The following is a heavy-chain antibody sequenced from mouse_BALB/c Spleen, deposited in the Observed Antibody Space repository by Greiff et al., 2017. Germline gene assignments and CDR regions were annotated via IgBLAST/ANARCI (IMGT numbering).Heavy chain of an antibody. J-gene: IGHJ4*01. Sequence: EVKLVESGGGLVKPGGSLKLSCAASGFTFSSYAMSWVRQSPEKRLEWVAEISSGGSYTYYPDTVTGRFTISRDNAQNTLYLEMSSLRSEDTAMYYCARALTDYAMDYWGQGTSVTVPS. CDR2: ISSGGSYT. CDR3: ARALTDYAMDY. V-gene: IGHV5-9-4*01. CDR1: GFTFSSYA. D-gene: IGHD4-1*01.